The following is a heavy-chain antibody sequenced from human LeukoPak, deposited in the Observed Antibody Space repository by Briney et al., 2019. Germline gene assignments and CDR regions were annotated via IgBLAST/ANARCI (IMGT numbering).Heavy chain of an antibody. Sequence: PGGSLRLSCAASGFKFSDYCMSWIRQAPGKGLEWLSYISSSGNITYYADSAKGRFTVSRDNTKNVLYLQMNSLRADDTAFYYCARVLHSSSWNLGCMDVWGQGTTIIVSS. V-gene: IGHV3-11*04. CDR1: GFKFSDYC. CDR2: ISSSGNIT. D-gene: IGHD6-13*01. J-gene: IGHJ6*02. CDR3: ARVLHSSSWNLGCMDV.